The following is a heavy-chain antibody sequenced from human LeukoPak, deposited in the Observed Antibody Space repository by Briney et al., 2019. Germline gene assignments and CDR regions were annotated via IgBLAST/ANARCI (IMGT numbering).Heavy chain of an antibody. CDR2: IRSKAYGGTT. D-gene: IGHD3-22*01. V-gene: IGHV3-49*04. Sequence: PGGSLRLSCTASGFTFGDYAMSWVRQAPGKGLEWVGFIRSKAYGGTTEYSASVKGRCTISRDDSKSIAYLQMNSLKTEDTAVYYCTRDSDLIYDSSGYSYWGQGTLVTVSS. J-gene: IGHJ4*02. CDR3: TRDSDLIYDSSGYSY. CDR1: GFTFGDYA.